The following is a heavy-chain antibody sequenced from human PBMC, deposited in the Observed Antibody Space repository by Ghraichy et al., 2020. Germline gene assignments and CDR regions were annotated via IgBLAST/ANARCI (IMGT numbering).Heavy chain of an antibody. Sequence: ASVKVSCKASGYTFTSYGISWVRQAPGQGLEWMGWISAYNGNTNSAQKLQGRVTMTTATSTSTAYMELRSLRSDDTAVYYCARDHPPGDFWSGYYIGTWFDPWGQGTLVTVSS. CDR3: ARDHPPGDFWSGYYIGTWFDP. D-gene: IGHD3-3*01. CDR1: GYTFTSYG. CDR2: ISAYNGNT. V-gene: IGHV1-18*01. J-gene: IGHJ5*02.